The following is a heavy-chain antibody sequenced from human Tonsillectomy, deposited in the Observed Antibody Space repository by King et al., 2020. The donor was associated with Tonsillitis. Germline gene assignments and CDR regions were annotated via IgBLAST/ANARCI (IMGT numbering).Heavy chain of an antibody. Sequence: VQLVESGGGLVKPGGSLRLSCAASGFTFSSYSMNWVRQAPGKGLEWVSSISSSSYIYYADSVKGRFTISRDNAKNSLYLQMNSLRAEDTAVYYCARVLPVAANDDAFDIWGQGTMVTVSS. CDR1: GFTFSSYS. D-gene: IGHD6-19*01. CDR2: ISSSSYI. CDR3: ARVLPVAANDDAFDI. J-gene: IGHJ3*02. V-gene: IGHV3-21*01.